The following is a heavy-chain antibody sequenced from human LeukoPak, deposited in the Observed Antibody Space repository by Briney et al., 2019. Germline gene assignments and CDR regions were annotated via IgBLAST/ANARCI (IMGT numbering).Heavy chain of an antibody. CDR2: IYYSGNT. CDR3: ARQPALTHSHLDY. CDR1: GGSISTSAYY. J-gene: IGHJ4*02. V-gene: IGHV4-39*01. Sequence: PSETLSLTCIVSGGSISTSAYYWGWIRQPPGEGLQWIGSIYYSGNTYYNSSLKSRVTISVDTSTSQFSLRLSSVTAADTAVYYCARQPALTHSHLDYWGQGTLVTVSS.